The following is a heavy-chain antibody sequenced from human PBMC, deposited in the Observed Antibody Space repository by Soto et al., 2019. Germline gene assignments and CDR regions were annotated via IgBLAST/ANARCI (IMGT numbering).Heavy chain of an antibody. CDR3: ASGIGAARPGGYYYYYGMDV. D-gene: IGHD6-6*01. V-gene: IGHV4-39*01. CDR2: IYYSGST. CDR1: GGSISSSSYY. J-gene: IGHJ6*02. Sequence: SETLSLTCTVSGGSISSSSYYWVWIRQPPGKGLEWIGSIYYSGSTYYNPSLKSRVTISVDTSKNQFSLKLSSVTAADTAVYYCASGIGAARPGGYYYYYGMDVWGQGTTVTVSS.